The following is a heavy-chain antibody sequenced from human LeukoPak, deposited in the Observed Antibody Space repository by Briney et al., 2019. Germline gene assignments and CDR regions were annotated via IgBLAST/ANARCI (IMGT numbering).Heavy chain of an antibody. CDR1: GFTFSSYR. CDR2: ISISGNYI. J-gene: IGHJ4*02. CDR3: ARDESNYDAY. Sequence: PGGSLRLSCAASGFTFSSYRMNWVRQAPGKGLEWVSSISISGNYIYYADSVKGRFTISRDNAKNSLYLQMNSLRAEDTAVYYCARDESNYDAYWGQGTLVTVSS. V-gene: IGHV3-21*01.